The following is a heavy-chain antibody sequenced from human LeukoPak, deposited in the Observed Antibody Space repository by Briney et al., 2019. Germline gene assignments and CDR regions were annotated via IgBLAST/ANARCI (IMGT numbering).Heavy chain of an antibody. D-gene: IGHD2-21*01. CDR3: ASDSPYYGMDV. J-gene: IGHJ6*02. Sequence: PGGSLRLSCAASGFTFSSYAMSWVRQAPGKGLEWVSVISGSGGSTYYGDSVKGRFTVSRDNPKNTLYLQMSGLRVEDTAVYHCASDSPYYGMDVWGQGTTVTVSS. CDR2: ISGSGGST. CDR1: GFTFSSYA. V-gene: IGHV3-23*01.